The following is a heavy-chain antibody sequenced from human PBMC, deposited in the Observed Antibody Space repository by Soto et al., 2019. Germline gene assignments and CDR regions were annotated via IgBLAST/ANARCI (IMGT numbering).Heavy chain of an antibody. Sequence: QVQLQESGPGLVKPSETLSLTCTVSGVSITSYKWSWIRQSPGKGLEWIAYMYSSGSSSYNPSLKSRVTISVDTSKNQYSLKVNSAPAADTAVYYCAREWSAFDYWGQGIFGHRLF. D-gene: IGHD2-15*01. J-gene: IGHJ4*02. V-gene: IGHV4-59*01. CDR2: MYSSGSS. CDR1: GVSITSYK. CDR3: AREWSAFDY.